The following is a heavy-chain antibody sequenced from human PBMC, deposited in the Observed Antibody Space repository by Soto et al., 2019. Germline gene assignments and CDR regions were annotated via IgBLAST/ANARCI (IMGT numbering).Heavy chain of an antibody. J-gene: IGHJ5*02. Sequence: SETLSLTCSVSGVSMSGFYWSWIWQSPGQGLEWIGYIYYNGRTTYNPSLRSRVSISADMSKNQFFLNLTSVTAADTAVYYCATGRTTFGVVRNHWLDPWGPGKLVIFSS. CDR2: IYYNGRT. D-gene: IGHD3-3*01. V-gene: IGHV4-59*13. CDR3: ATGRTTFGVVRNHWLDP. CDR1: GVSMSGFY.